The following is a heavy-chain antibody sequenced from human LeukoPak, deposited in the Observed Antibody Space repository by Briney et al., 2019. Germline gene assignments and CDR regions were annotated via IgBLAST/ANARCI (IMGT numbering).Heavy chain of an antibody. CDR1: DGSIGTYY. CDR2: IYYRGDI. V-gene: IGHV4-59*03. CDR3: ATNKDWAEAD. J-gene: IGHJ4*02. D-gene: IGHD3/OR15-3a*01. Sequence: SETLSLTCSVSDGSIGTYYWSWIRQSPGQGLEWIGNIYYRGDINYNPSLKSRVIISIDTSRNQFSLKVTSLTAADTAVYYCATNKDWAEADWGQGTLVIVSS.